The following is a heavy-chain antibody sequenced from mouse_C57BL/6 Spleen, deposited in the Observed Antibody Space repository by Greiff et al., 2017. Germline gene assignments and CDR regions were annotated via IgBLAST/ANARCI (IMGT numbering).Heavy chain of an antibody. CDR3: TRGDLTGTGLD. CDR2: ISSGGDYI. J-gene: IGHJ3*01. CDR1: GFTFSSYA. D-gene: IGHD4-1*01. Sequence: DVKLQESGEGLVKPGGSLKLSCAASGFTFSSYAMSWVRQTPEKRLEWVAYISSGGDYIYYADTVKGRFTISRDNARNTLYLQMSSLKSEDTAMYYCTRGDLTGTGLDWGQGTLVTVSA. V-gene: IGHV5-9-1*02.